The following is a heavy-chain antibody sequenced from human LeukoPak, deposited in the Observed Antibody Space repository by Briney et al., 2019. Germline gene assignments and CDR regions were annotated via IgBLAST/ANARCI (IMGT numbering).Heavy chain of an antibody. V-gene: IGHV4-4*07. CDR2: VYSSGST. J-gene: IGHJ6*03. CDR3: ARNGVTAGARNYYYYMDV. CDR1: GGSISSYY. D-gene: IGHD2-21*02. Sequence: PSETLSLTCTVSGGSISSYYWSWIRQPAGSRLEWIGRVYSSGSTNYNRSLKSRVTMSVDTSKNQFSLKLSSVTAADTALYYCARNGVTAGARNYYYYMDVWGKGTTVTVSS.